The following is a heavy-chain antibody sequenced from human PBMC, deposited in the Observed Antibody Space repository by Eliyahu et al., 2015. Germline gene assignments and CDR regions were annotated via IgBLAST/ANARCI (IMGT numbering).Heavy chain of an antibody. CDR2: VNPNNGGT. Sequence: QMQLVQSGAEVKEPGASVKVSCKASEYTLTGYYMHWVRQAPGQGLEWMGRVNPNNGGTNYAQKFQGRVTMTRDTSISTAYMELSRLRSDDTAVYYCARDLRAVGTTGYGMDVWGQGTTVTVSS. D-gene: IGHD2/OR15-2a*01. CDR1: EYTLTGYY. CDR3: ARDLRAVGTTGYGMDV. J-gene: IGHJ6*02. V-gene: IGHV1-2*06.